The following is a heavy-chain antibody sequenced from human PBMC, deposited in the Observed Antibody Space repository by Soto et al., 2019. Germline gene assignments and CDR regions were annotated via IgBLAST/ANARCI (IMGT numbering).Heavy chain of an antibody. CDR2: ISSNGGST. V-gene: IGHV3-64*01. Sequence: EVQLVESGGGLVQPGGSLRLSCAASGFTFSSYAMHWVRQAPGKGLEYVSVISSNGGSTYYANSVKGRFTISRDNSENTLYLQMGSLRAEDMAVYYCARGIFDSYGMDVWGQGTTVTVSS. CDR3: ARGIFDSYGMDV. J-gene: IGHJ6*02. D-gene: IGHD2-15*01. CDR1: GFTFSSYA.